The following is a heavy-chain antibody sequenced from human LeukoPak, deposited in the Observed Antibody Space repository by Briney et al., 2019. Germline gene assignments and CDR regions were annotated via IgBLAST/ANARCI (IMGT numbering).Heavy chain of an antibody. V-gene: IGHV3-13*01. D-gene: IGHD1-1*01. CDR1: GFTFSSFD. Sequence: PGGSLRLSCAAAGFTFSSFDMHWVRQPTGQGLEWVSTMGTASDTYYPGAGEGRFTLSRDNSKNSLYLQMNSLTAGDTAVYYCARGPPRGKYYYMDVWGKGTTVTVSS. CDR2: MGTASDT. J-gene: IGHJ6*03. CDR3: ARGPPRGKYYYMDV.